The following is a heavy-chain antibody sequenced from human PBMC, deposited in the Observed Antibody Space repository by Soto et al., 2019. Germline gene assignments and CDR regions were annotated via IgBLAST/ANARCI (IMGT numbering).Heavy chain of an antibody. V-gene: IGHV1-69*10. CDR3: AKEKSRYDRSGYYRPDY. J-gene: IGHJ4*02. CDR2: IIPMLGTP. Sequence: SVKVSCKSSGDTFSSYAISWVRQAPGQGLEWMGGIIPMLGTPSYAQKFQDRVTITADKFTSTAYMELSGLRSEDTAVYYCAKEKSRYDRSGYYRPDYWGQGTLVTVSS. D-gene: IGHD3-22*01. CDR1: GDTFSSYA.